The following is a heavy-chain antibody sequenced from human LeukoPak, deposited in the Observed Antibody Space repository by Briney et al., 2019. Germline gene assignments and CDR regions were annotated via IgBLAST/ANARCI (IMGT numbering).Heavy chain of an antibody. Sequence: GGSLRLSCAASGFTFSSYAMSWVRQAPGKGLEWVSAISGSAGSTYYADSVKGRFTISRDNSKNTLYLQMNSLRAEDTAVYYCAKESYYYDSSGYYPFGYWGQGTLVTVSS. CDR2: ISGSAGST. V-gene: IGHV3-23*01. CDR3: AKESYYYDSSGYYPFGY. J-gene: IGHJ4*02. CDR1: GFTFSSYA. D-gene: IGHD3-22*01.